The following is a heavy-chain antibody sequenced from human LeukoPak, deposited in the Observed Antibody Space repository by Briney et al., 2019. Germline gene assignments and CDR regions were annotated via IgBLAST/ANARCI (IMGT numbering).Heavy chain of an antibody. J-gene: IGHJ4*02. D-gene: IGHD6-13*01. CDR2: INHSGST. Sequence: SETLSLTCAVYGGSFSGYYWNWIRQPPGKGLEWIGEINHSGSTNYNPSLKSRVTISVDTSKNQFSLKLSSVTAADTAVYYCARALFCSSCHDYWGQGTLVTVSS. V-gene: IGHV4-34*01. CDR1: GGSFSGYY. CDR3: ARALFCSSCHDY.